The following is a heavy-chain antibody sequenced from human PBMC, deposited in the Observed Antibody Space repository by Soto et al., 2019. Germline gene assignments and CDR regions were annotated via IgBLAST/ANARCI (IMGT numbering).Heavy chain of an antibody. CDR1: GASMTKYY. J-gene: IGHJ4*02. V-gene: IGHV4-4*07. CDR2: IWTSGST. D-gene: IGHD1-26*01. CDR3: ARTVGAAYYFDF. Sequence: QVQLQESGPGLVKPSETLSLTCTVSGASMTKYYWSWIRQPAGKGLEWIGRIWTSGSTNYNPSLKSRVTMSIDTSNKHFSLSLKTVTAADTAVYYCARTVGAAYYFDFWGQGALVTVSS.